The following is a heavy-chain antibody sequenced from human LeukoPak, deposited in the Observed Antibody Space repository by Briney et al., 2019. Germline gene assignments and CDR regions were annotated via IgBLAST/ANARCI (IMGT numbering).Heavy chain of an antibody. CDR1: GGSISSGGYY. D-gene: IGHD3-9*01. Sequence: TSQTLSLTCTVSGGSISSGGYYWSWIRQHPGKGLEWIGYIYYSGSTYYNPSLKSRVTISVDTSKNQFSLKLSSVTAADTAVYYCARVGVFGCDILTGYYKWAFDIWGQGTMVTVSS. V-gene: IGHV4-31*03. CDR2: IYYSGST. J-gene: IGHJ3*02. CDR3: ARVGVFGCDILTGYYKWAFDI.